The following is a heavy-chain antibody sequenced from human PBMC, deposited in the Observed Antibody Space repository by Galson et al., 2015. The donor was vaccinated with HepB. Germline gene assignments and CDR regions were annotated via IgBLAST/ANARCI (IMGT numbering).Heavy chain of an antibody. CDR1: GGTFSSYA. CDR2: ISPYSGNT. CDR3: ARLGTAAGFLDY. Sequence: SVKVSCKASGGTFSSYAISWVRQAPGQGLEWMGWISPYSGNTTYAQNFQGRVTMTTDTSTRTVYMEVRSLKFDDTAVYYCARLGTAAGFLDYWGQGTLVTVSS. V-gene: IGHV1-18*01. D-gene: IGHD6-13*01. J-gene: IGHJ4*02.